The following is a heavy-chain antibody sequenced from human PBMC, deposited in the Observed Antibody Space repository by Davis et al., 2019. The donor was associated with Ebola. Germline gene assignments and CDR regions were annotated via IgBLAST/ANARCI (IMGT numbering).Heavy chain of an antibody. Sequence: GGSLRLSCAASGFTFSNAWMSWVRQAPGKGLEWVGRIKSKTDGGTTDYAAPVKGRFTISRDDSKNTLYLQMNSLRAEDTAVYYCARMSGLDWFDPWGQGTLVTVSS. D-gene: IGHD3-16*01. V-gene: IGHV3-15*05. CDR1: GFTFSNAW. CDR3: ARMSGLDWFDP. CDR2: IKSKTDGGTT. J-gene: IGHJ5*02.